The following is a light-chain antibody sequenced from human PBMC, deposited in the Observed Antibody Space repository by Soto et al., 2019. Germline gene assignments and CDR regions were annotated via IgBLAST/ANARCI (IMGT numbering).Light chain of an antibody. CDR2: DVS. V-gene: IGLV2-14*01. Sequence: LTQPASVSGSPGQSITISCTGTSSDVGGYNYVSWYQQHPGKAPKLMIYDVSNRPSGVSNRFSGSKSGNTASLTISGLQAEDEADYYCSSYTSSSTDVFGTGTKVTVL. J-gene: IGLJ1*01. CDR1: SSDVGGYNY. CDR3: SSYTSSSTDV.